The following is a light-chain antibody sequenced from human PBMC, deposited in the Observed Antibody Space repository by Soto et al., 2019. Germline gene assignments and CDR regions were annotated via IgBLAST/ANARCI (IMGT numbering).Light chain of an antibody. V-gene: IGLV2-23*01. CDR3: CSYAGSSTPSV. J-gene: IGLJ1*01. Sequence: QSVLTQPASVSGSPGQSITSSCTGTSSDVGSYNLVSWYQQHPGKAPKLMIYEGSKRPSGVSNRFSGSKSGNTASLTISGLQAEDEADYYCCSYAGSSTPSVFGIGTKLTVL. CDR1: SSDVGSYNL. CDR2: EGS.